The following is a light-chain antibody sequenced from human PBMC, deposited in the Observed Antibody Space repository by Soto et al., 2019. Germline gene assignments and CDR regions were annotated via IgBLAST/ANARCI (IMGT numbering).Light chain of an antibody. Sequence: EIVMTQSPATLSVSPGERATLSCRASQSIRSNYLAWYQQKPGQAPRLLIHEISTSDPGIPARFSGSGSWTEFTLSITSLQAEDLAVYFCQQYSAWPLTFGPGTKVDI. CDR3: QQYSAWPLT. J-gene: IGKJ3*01. CDR2: EIS. CDR1: QSIRSN. V-gene: IGKV3-15*01.